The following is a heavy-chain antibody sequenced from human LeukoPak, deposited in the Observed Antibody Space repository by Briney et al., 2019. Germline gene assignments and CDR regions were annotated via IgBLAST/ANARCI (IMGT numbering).Heavy chain of an antibody. Sequence: GGSLRLSCAASGVTFDDYGMSWVRHAPGKGLEWVSGINWNGGSTGYADSVKGRFTISRDNANNSLYLQMNRLRAEDTALYFCTRPKFNYSSRWYCDYGGQRTLVTVSS. V-gene: IGHV3-20*04. CDR2: INWNGGST. J-gene: IGHJ4*02. CDR1: GVTFDDYG. CDR3: TRPKFNYSSRWYCDY. D-gene: IGHD6-13*01.